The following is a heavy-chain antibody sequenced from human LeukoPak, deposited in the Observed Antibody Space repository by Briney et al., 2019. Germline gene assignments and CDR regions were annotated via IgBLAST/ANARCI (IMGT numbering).Heavy chain of an antibody. CDR1: GFTFSSYA. D-gene: IGHD6-13*01. Sequence: PGGSLRLSCAASGFTFSSYAMSWVRQAPGKGLEWVSAISGSGGSTYYADSVKGRFTISRDNAKNSLYLQMNSLRAEDTAVYYCARSIAAAGTGHWGQGTLVTVSS. CDR2: ISGSGGST. J-gene: IGHJ4*02. V-gene: IGHV3-23*01. CDR3: ARSIAAAGTGH.